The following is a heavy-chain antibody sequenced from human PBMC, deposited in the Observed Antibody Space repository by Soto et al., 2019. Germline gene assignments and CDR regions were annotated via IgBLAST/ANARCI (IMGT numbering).Heavy chain of an antibody. CDR3: ARAVAGVPYGMDV. CDR1: GGPFSSYT. D-gene: IGHD2-15*01. CDR2: ILPMLGTT. J-gene: IGHJ6*02. Sequence: QVHLVQSGAEVKKPGSSVKVSCKASGGPFSSYTISWVRQAPGQGLEWMGGILPMLGTTDYAQKFQGRLTVTADESTSTGYMELSSLRSEDTAVYYCARAVAGVPYGMDVWGQGTTVTVSS. V-gene: IGHV1-69*01.